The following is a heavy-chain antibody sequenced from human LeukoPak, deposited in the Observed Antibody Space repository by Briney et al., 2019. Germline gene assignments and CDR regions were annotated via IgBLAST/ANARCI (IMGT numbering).Heavy chain of an antibody. CDR2: IYTSGST. Sequence: PSETLSLTCTVSGGSISSYYWSWIRQPAGKGLEWIGRIYTSGSTNYNPSLKSRVTMSVDTSKNQFSLKLSSVTAADTAVYYCAKRSRVAVAGPYYYYYMDVWGKGTTVTVSS. V-gene: IGHV4-4*07. CDR3: AKRSRVAVAGPYYYYYMDV. CDR1: GGSISSYY. J-gene: IGHJ6*03. D-gene: IGHD6-19*01.